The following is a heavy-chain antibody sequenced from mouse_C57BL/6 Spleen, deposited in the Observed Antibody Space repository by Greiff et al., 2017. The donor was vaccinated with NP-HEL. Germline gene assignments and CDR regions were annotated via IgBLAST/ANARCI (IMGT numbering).Heavy chain of an antibody. D-gene: IGHD3-2*02. J-gene: IGHJ3*01. V-gene: IGHV1-80*01. CDR1: GYAFSSYW. CDR2: IYPGDGDT. CDR3: ARTLTAQATWFAY. Sequence: QVQLKESGAELVKPGASVKISCKASGYAFSSYWMNWVKQRPGKGLEWIGEIYPGDGDTNYNGKFKGKATLTADKSSSTAYMQLSSLTSEDSAVYFCARTLTAQATWFAYWGQGTLVTVSA.